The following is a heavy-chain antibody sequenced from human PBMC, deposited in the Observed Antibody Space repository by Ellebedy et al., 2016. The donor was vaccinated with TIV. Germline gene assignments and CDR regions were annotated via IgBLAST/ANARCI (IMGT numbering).Heavy chain of an antibody. V-gene: IGHV5-51*01. J-gene: IGHJ4*02. D-gene: IGHD3-16*01. Sequence: GESLKISCQGLGYNFRNYWIALVRQMPGEGLEWMGIINPDDSDIRFSPSLQGQVTISADKSRSVAYLQWSRLKSSDTAMYYCARPLARGGYSYAFDSWGQGTLVTVSS. CDR3: ARPLARGGYSYAFDS. CDR1: GYNFRNYW. CDR2: INPDDSDI.